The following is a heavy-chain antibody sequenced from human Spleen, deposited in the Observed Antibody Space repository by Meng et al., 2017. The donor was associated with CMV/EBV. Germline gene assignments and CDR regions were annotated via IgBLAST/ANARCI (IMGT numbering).Heavy chain of an antibody. V-gene: IGHV4-59*11. CDR3: AREARTMVRGVVRDGFDV. CDR2: VYYSGST. J-gene: IGHJ6*02. D-gene: IGHD3-10*01. Sequence: SETLSLTCTLSGGSFSSHYWNWIRQPPGKGLEWIGYVYYSGSTNYNPSLKSRVTISVDTSNNQFSLKLTSVTAADTAVYYCAREARTMVRGVVRDGFDVWGQGTTVTVSS. CDR1: GGSFSSHY.